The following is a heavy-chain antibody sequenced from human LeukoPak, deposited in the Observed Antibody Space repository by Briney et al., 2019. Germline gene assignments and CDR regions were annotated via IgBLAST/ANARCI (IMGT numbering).Heavy chain of an antibody. Sequence: PGGSLRLSCAASLVTLSGFAMSWVRQAPGKGLERVPGNRGSGDSTYYADSVKRQFPIPSDNSKSTLFLQMNSLRAEDTAVYYCDKDLGVGVSSCFDYWGRGTLVTVSS. J-gene: IGHJ4*02. D-gene: IGHD1-26*01. CDR3: DKDLGVGVSSCFDY. CDR2: NRGSGDST. V-gene: IGHV3-23*01. CDR1: LVTLSGFA.